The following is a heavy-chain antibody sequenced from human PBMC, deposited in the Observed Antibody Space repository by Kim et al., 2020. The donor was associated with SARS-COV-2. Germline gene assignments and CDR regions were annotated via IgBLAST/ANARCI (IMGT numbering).Heavy chain of an antibody. J-gene: IGHJ5*02. V-gene: IGHV3-33*01. CDR3: ARNLHDNWFDP. Sequence: YYVASVKGRFTISGDNSKNTLYLQMNSLTAEDTAVYYCARNLHDNWFDPWGQGTLVTVAS.